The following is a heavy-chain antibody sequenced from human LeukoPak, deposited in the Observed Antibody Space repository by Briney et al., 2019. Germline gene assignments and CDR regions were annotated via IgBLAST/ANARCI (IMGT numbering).Heavy chain of an antibody. Sequence: GSLRLSCAASGFTFSSYWMSWVRQAPGKGLEWVANIKGDGSEKYYVDSVKGRFTISRDNAKNSLYLQMNSLRAEDTAVYYCASPAKYSDTWYFDCWGQGTLVTVSS. J-gene: IGHJ4*02. D-gene: IGHD6-6*01. CDR2: IKGDGSEK. V-gene: IGHV3-7*01. CDR1: GFTFSSYW. CDR3: ASPAKYSDTWYFDC.